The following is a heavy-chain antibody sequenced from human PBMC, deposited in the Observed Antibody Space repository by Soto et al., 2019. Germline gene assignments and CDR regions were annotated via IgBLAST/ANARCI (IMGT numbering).Heavy chain of an antibody. CDR1: GYTFTTYG. V-gene: IGHV1-18*01. J-gene: IGHJ3*01. CDR2: INPYNGNT. Sequence: QVQLVQSGAEVKKPGASVKVSCKASGYTFTTYGISWVRQAPGQGLEWMGWINPYNGNTNYAQKLQGRVTMTTDTSTSTANMELRSLGSDDTALYYCARDRGYNPDTFDVWGQGTMVTVSS. CDR3: ARDRGYNPDTFDV. D-gene: IGHD1-20*01.